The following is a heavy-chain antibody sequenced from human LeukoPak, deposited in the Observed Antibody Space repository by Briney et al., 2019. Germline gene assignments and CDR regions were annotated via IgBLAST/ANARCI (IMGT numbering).Heavy chain of an antibody. J-gene: IGHJ4*02. CDR1: GFTFSSYE. CDR3: ASQILQPGMVVAAGHFDY. Sequence: QPGGSLRLSCAASGFTFSSYEMNWVRQAPGKGLEWVSYISSSGSTIYYADSVKGRFTISRDNAKNSLYLQMNSLRAEDTAVYYCASQILQPGMVVAAGHFDYWGQGTLVTVSS. V-gene: IGHV3-48*03. CDR2: ISSSGSTI. D-gene: IGHD2-15*01.